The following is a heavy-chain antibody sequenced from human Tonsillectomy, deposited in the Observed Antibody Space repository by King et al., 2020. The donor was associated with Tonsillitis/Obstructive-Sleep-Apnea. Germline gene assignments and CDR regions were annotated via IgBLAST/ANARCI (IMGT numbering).Heavy chain of an antibody. Sequence: VQLQQWGAGLLKPSETLSLTCAVYGVSFSAYYWTWIRQPPGKGLEWIGEINHSGSTKYNPSLKSRVIFSLDTSKNQFSLKLSSVTAADTSVYYCARGDLLTGYYASTDFDYWGQGTLVTVSS. CDR2: INHSGST. V-gene: IGHV4-34*01. CDR3: ARGDLLTGYYASTDFDY. D-gene: IGHD3-9*01. CDR1: GVSFSAYY. J-gene: IGHJ4*02.